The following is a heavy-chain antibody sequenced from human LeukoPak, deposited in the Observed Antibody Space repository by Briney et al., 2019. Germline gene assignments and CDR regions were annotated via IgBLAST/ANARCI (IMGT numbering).Heavy chain of an antibody. J-gene: IGHJ4*02. CDR2: IKQDGSEK. D-gene: IGHD5-18*01. V-gene: IGHV3-7*01. CDR3: ARLGTGYSYGSDFDY. Sequence: GGSLRLSCAASGFTFRTYGMSWVRQAPGKGLEWVANIKQDGSEKYYVDSVKGRFTISRDNAKNSLYLQMNSLRAEDTAVYYCARLGTGYSYGSDFDYWGQGTLVTVSS. CDR1: GFTFRTYG.